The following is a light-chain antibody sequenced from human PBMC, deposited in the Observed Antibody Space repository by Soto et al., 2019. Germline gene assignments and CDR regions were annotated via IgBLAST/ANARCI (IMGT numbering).Light chain of an antibody. CDR3: QQYNNWPLT. V-gene: IGKV3-15*01. CDR1: QSVSSI. Sequence: EIVMTQAPASLSVSPGERPTLSCRASQSVSSILAWYQQKRGQPPRLLIFGASTRATGIPARFSGSGSGTEFTLTISSLQSEDFAVYYCQQYNNWPLTFGGGTKVEIK. CDR2: GAS. J-gene: IGKJ4*01.